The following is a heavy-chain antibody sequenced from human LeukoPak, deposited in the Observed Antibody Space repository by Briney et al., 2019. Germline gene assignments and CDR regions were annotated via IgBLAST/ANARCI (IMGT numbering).Heavy chain of an antibody. V-gene: IGHV3-23*01. CDR3: AKDISTLMVYAIVDY. J-gene: IGHJ4*02. Sequence: HTGGSLRLSCAASGFTFSSYAMSWVRQAPGKGLEWVSAISGSGGSTYYADSVKGRFTISRDNSKNTLYLQMNSLRAEDTAVYYCAKDISTLMVYAIVDYWGQGTLVTVSS. D-gene: IGHD2-8*01. CDR2: ISGSGGST. CDR1: GFTFSSYA.